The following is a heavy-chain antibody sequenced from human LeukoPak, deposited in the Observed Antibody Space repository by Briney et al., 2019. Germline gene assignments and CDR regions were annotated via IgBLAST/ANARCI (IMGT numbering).Heavy chain of an antibody. CDR3: ARGGSGVYFDY. V-gene: IGHV3-74*01. CDR1: GFTFGSSL. CDR2: TNSDGSTT. J-gene: IGHJ4*02. Sequence: GGSLRLSCAASGFTFGSSLMFWVRQAPGKGLVWVSRTNSDGSTTSYADSVKGRFTISRDNAKNTLYLQMNSLRAEDTAVYYCARGGSGVYFDYWGQGTLVTVSS. D-gene: IGHD2-8*01.